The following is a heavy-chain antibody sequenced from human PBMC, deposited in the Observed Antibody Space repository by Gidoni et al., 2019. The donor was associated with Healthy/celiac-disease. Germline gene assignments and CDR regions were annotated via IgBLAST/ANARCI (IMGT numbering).Heavy chain of an antibody. CDR2: IYTSGST. D-gene: IGHD6-13*01. V-gene: IGHV4-4*07. CDR3: ARDYSSSWPPYFDY. J-gene: IGHJ4*02. CDR1: GGSISSYY. Sequence: QVQLQESGPGLVKPSETLSLHCTVSGGSISSYYWSWIRQPAGKGLEWIGRIYTSGSTNYNPSLKSRVTMSVDTSKNQFSLKLSSVTAADTAVYYCARDYSSSWPPYFDYWGQGTLVTVSS.